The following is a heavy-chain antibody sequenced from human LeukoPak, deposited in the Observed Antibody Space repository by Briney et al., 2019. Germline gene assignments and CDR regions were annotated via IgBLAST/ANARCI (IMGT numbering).Heavy chain of an antibody. V-gene: IGHV4-59*08. D-gene: IGHD3-3*01. Sequence: LETLSLTCTVSGGSISSYYWSWIRQPPGKGLEWIGSIYHSGSTYYNPSLKSRVTISVDTSKNQFSLKLSSVTAADTAVYYCARLTLDFWSGYAAGSFDYWGQGTLVTVSS. CDR1: GGSISSYY. CDR2: IYHSGST. CDR3: ARLTLDFWSGYAAGSFDY. J-gene: IGHJ4*02.